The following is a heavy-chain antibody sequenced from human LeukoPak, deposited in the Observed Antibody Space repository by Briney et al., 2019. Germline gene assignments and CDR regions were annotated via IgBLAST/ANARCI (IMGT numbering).Heavy chain of an antibody. Sequence: SETLSLTCTVSGGSISSSSYYWGWIRQPPGKGLEWIGSIYYSGSTYYNPSLKSRVTISVDTSKNQFSLKLSSVTAADTAVYYCARVSWGCYSSWGQGTLVTVSS. CDR1: GGSISSSSYY. J-gene: IGHJ5*02. CDR3: ARVSWGCYSS. CDR2: IYYSGST. D-gene: IGHD2-15*01. V-gene: IGHV4-39*07.